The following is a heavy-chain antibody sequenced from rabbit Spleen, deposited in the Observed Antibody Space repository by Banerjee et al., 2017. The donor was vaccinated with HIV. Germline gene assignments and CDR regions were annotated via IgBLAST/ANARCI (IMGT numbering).Heavy chain of an antibody. CDR3: ARGSATMTMVITGFYLSL. CDR1: GFSFSSSYD. J-gene: IGHJ4*01. CDR2: IDAGSGRT. D-gene: IGHD2-1*01. V-gene: IGHV1S40*01. Sequence: QQLVESGGGLVKPGASLTLTCTTSGFSFSSSYDMCWVRQAPGKGLEWIGCIDAGSGRTAYASWAEGRFTITRSTSLDTVTLQMTSLTAADTATYFCARGSATMTMVITGFYLSLWGQGTLVTVS.